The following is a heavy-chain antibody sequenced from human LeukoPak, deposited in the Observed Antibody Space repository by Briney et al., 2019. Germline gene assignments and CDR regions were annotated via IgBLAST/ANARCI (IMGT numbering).Heavy chain of an antibody. CDR1: GGTFSRYA. D-gene: IGHD6-6*01. V-gene: IGHV1-69*05. Sequence: SVKVSCKASGGTFSRYAISWVRQDPGQGLEWMGGIIPIFGTANYAQKFQGRVTITTDESTSTAYMELSSLRSEDTAVYYCASSGAARLWFDPWGQGTLVTVSS. CDR3: ASSGAARLWFDP. J-gene: IGHJ5*02. CDR2: IIPIFGTA.